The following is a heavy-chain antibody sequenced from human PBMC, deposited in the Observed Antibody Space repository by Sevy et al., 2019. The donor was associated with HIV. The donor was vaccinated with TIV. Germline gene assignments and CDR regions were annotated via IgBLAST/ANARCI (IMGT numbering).Heavy chain of an antibody. CDR2: ISHDGDNK. V-gene: IGHV3-30*14. Sequence: GGSLRLSCVAPGFKFNDHGIHWVRQAPGKGLQWVAGISHDGDNKNYADSVKGRFTISGDQSKNTVFLQMNTLTTEDTAVYYCARDSAENNWRVVGAFDLWGLGTMVTVSS. D-gene: IGHD1-1*01. J-gene: IGHJ3*01. CDR1: GFKFNDHG. CDR3: ARDSAENNWRVVGAFDL.